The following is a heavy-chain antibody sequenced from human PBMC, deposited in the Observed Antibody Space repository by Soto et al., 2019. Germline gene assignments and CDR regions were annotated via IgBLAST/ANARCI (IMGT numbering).Heavy chain of an antibody. CDR2: VYYRGRS. Sequence: SETLSLTCTVSGGSVINSSYYWGWIRQSPGKGLEWIGSVYYRGRSYSKSSVKSRVTISVDTSKNRFSLSLNSVTASDTAVYFCVSQRTTVPTQAYFDYWGPGALVTVYS. CDR3: VSQRTTVPTQAYFDY. J-gene: IGHJ4*02. CDR1: GGSVINSSYY. D-gene: IGHD4-17*01. V-gene: IGHV4-39*01.